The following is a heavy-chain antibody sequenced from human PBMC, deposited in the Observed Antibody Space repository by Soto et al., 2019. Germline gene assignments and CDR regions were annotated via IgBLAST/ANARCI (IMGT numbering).Heavy chain of an antibody. J-gene: IGHJ3*02. Sequence: GASVKVSCKASGYTFTSYAMHWVRQAPGQRLEWMGWINAGKGNTKYSQKFQGRVTITRDTSASTAYMELSSLRSEDTAVYYCARVPSIWGQGTMVTVSS. V-gene: IGHV1-3*01. CDR2: INAGKGNT. CDR3: ARVPSI. CDR1: GYTFTSYA.